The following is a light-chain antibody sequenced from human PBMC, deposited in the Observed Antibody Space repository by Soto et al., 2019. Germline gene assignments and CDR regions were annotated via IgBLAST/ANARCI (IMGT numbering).Light chain of an antibody. V-gene: IGKV3-20*01. CDR3: QQYGSSPLT. CDR2: GAS. J-gene: IGKJ4*01. CDR1: QSVSSSY. Sequence: EIVLTQSPGTLSLSPGERATLSCRASQSVSSSYLAWYQQKPGQAPRLLIYGASSRATGIPDRLSGSGSGTDFTLTISRLETEDFAVYYCQQYGSSPLTFGGGTKVDI.